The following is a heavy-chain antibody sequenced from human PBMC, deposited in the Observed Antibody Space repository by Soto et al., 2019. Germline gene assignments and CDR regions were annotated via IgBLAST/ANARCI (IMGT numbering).Heavy chain of an antibody. V-gene: IGHV4-4*07. J-gene: IGHJ5*02. CDR3: VRDGTKTLRDWFDP. CDR1: GASIVGFY. CDR2: IYATGTT. Sequence: AETLSLTCTVSGASIVGFYWIWVRNASGKGLEWIVRIYATGTTDYNPSLKSRVMMSVDTSKKQFSLKLRSVTAADTAVYYCVRDGTKTLRDWFDPWGQGISVTVSS. D-gene: IGHD1-1*01.